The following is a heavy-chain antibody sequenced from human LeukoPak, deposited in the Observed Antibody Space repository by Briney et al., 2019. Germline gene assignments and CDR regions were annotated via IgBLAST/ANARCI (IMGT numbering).Heavy chain of an antibody. D-gene: IGHD1-1*01. CDR2: IVHSGNT. CDR3: ARFGSSTWYKGAFDI. CDR1: GGSFSGYY. V-gene: IGHV4-34*12. J-gene: IGHJ3*02. Sequence: SETLSLTCAVYGGSFSGYYWSWIRQPPGKGLEWIGEIVHSGNTKYNPSLKSPVTISLDTSKNQFSLNLTSVTAADTAVYYCARFGSSTWYKGAFDIWGQGTMVTVAS.